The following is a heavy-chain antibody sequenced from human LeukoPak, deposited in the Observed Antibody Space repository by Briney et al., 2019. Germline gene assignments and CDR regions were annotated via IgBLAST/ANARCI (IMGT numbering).Heavy chain of an antibody. V-gene: IGHV3-21*01. CDR1: GFTFSSYS. Sequence: GGSLRLSCAASGFTFSSYSMNWVRQAPGKGLEWVSSISSSSSYIYYADSVKGRFTISRDNAKNSLYLQMNSLRAEDTAVYYCARDLRWYCSSTSCYPYFGWFDPWGQGTLVTVSS. CDR3: ARDLRWYCSSTSCYPYFGWFDP. D-gene: IGHD2-2*01. CDR2: ISSSSSYI. J-gene: IGHJ5*02.